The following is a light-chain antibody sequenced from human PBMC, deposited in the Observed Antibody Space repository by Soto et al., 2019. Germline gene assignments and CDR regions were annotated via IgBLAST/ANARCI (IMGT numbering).Light chain of an antibody. CDR1: QRISSY. CDR3: QQSYTTPWK. J-gene: IGKJ1*01. Sequence: IQMTQSPSSLSASVGDRVTITCRASQRISSYLNWYQQKPGKAPRLLIYAASTLQSGVPSGFSGSGSATIFTLTISSVQPEDSAIYYCQQSYTTPWKFGQGTKVEIK. V-gene: IGKV1-39*01. CDR2: AAS.